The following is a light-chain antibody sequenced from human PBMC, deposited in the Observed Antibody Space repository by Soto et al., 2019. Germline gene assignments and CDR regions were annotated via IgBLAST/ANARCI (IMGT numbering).Light chain of an antibody. CDR1: QGMGSA. J-gene: IGKJ1*01. CDR3: LQANNHPWT. CDR2: GAS. V-gene: IGKV1-6*01. Sequence: IQVTQSPSTLPASGGDRVTISCRARQGMGSALGWYQQKPGKPPKVLIYGASNLQRGVPPRFTGSGPGPDFTLAISRLQPEDSPTYYCLQANNHPWTFGQGTKV.